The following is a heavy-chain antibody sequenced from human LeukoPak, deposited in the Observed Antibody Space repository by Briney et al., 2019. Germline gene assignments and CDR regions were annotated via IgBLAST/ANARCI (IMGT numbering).Heavy chain of an antibody. CDR2: ISWNSGSI. CDR1: GFTFDDYA. V-gene: IGHV3-9*01. J-gene: IGHJ4*02. D-gene: IGHD3-22*01. Sequence: GGSLRLSCAASGFTFDDYAMHWVRKAPGKGLEWVSGISWNSGSIGYADSVKGRFTISRDNAKNSLYLQMNSLRAEDTALYYCAKALHYYDSSGSDYWGQGTLVTVSS. CDR3: AKALHYYDSSGSDY.